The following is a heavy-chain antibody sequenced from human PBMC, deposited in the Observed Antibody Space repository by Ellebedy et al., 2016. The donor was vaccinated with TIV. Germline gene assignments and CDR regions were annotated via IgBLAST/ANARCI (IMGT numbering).Heavy chain of an antibody. J-gene: IGHJ4*02. CDR3: ARGSGDYTLDY. CDR1: GFTFSSYS. V-gene: IGHV3-21*01. D-gene: IGHD4-17*01. CDR2: ISSSGTYK. Sequence: PGGSLRLSCAASGFTFSSYSMNWVRQAPGKGPEWVSCISSSGTYKYYADSLKGRFTISRDTAKNSLYLQMNSLRAEDTAVYYCARGSGDYTLDYWGQGTLVTVSS.